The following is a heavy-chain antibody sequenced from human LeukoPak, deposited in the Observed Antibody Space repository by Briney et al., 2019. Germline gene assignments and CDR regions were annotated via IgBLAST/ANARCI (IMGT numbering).Heavy chain of an antibody. J-gene: IGHJ4*02. CDR2: INPTGGRA. Sequence: ASVKVSCKASGYTFTNFYKHWVRQAPGQGLEWMGIINPTGGRATSAQKFQGRLTLTRDTSTTTVYMELSSLRSEDTAVYYCARDYHGSGSLTTFDFWGQGTLVTVSS. CDR1: GYTFTNFY. D-gene: IGHD3-10*01. V-gene: IGHV1-46*01. CDR3: ARDYHGSGSLTTFDF.